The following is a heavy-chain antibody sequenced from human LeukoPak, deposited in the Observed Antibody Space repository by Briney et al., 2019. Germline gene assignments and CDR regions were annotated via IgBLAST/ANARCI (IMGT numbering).Heavy chain of an antibody. D-gene: IGHD2-21*02. CDR2: IRRDASSQ. J-gene: IGHJ6*03. V-gene: IGHV3-30*02. CDR3: SRKRGDDSRNYMDV. CDR1: GFTFSSYA. Sequence: PGGSLRLSCAASGFTFSSYAIHWVRQAPGKGLEWVAFIRRDASSQFYADSVKGRFTISRDNSKNTVYLQMNSLRSEDTAVYYCSRKRGDDSRNYMDVWGKGTTVTVSS.